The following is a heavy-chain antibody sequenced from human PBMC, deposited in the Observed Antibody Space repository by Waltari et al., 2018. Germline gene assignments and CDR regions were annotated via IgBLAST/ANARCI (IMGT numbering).Heavy chain of an antibody. V-gene: IGHV3-23*01. D-gene: IGHD5-18*01. J-gene: IGHJ4*02. CDR3: AKGDTGRSAPSDY. CDR2: IRASGGNT. CDR1: GFTFSSYA. Sequence: EVQLLESGGGLAQPGGSLRLSCAASGFTFSSYAMGWVRQAQGKGLGCVSCIRASGGNTYVADSVKCRFTISRNNMKNTINLQMNSLRAEDTAVYFCAKGDTGRSAPSDYWGQGTLVTVSS.